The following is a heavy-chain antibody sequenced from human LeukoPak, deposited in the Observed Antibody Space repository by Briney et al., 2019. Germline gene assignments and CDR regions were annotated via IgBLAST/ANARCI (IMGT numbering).Heavy chain of an antibody. CDR3: ARGYSYGYGFDP. CDR2: IYYSGST. V-gene: IGHV4-59*08. D-gene: IGHD5-18*01. CDR1: GGSISSYY. Sequence: SETLSLTCTVSGGSISSYYWSWIRQPPGKGLGWIGYIYYSGSTNYNPSLKSRVTISIDTSENQLSLKLSSVTAADTAVYYCARGYSYGYGFDPWGQGTLVTVSS. J-gene: IGHJ5*02.